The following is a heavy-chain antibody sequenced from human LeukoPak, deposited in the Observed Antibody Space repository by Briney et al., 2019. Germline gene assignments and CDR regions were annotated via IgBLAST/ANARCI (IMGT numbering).Heavy chain of an antibody. CDR1: GLSFDDYA. V-gene: IGHV3-43*02. J-gene: IGHJ6*02. CDR3: AKEFGYCSGSSCYRYYYYPMDV. CDR2: ISGDGGDT. Sequence: GGSLRLSCAASGLSFDDYAMHWVRQPPGKGLEWVSVISGDGGDTDYVDSVKGRVTISRDNSKDSLYLQMNSLRTEDTALYYCAKEFGYCSGSSCYRYYYYPMDVWGQGTTVTVSS. D-gene: IGHD2-15*01.